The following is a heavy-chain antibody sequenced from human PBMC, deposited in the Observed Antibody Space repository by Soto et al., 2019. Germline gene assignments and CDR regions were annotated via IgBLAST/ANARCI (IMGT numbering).Heavy chain of an antibody. CDR2: IWYDGSNK. J-gene: IGHJ6*02. D-gene: IGHD4-17*01. V-gene: IGHV3-33*01. CDR3: ARGETTVTTFVHASLYYYYGMDV. Sequence: QVQLVESGGGVVQPGRSLRLSCAASGFTFSSYGMHWVRQAPGKGLEWVAAIWYDGSNKYYADSVKGRFTISRDNSKNTLYLQMNSLRAEDTAVYYCARGETTVTTFVHASLYYYYGMDVWGQGTTVTVSS. CDR1: GFTFSSYG.